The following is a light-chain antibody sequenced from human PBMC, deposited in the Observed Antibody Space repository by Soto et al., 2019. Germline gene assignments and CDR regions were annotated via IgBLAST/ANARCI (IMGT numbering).Light chain of an antibody. CDR2: AAS. J-gene: IGKJ1*01. Sequence: DIQMTQSPSSLSASVGDRVTITCRASQSIRTDLNWYQQKPGKAPKFLIYAASTWQSGVPSRFSGSGSGTDFTLTISSLQPEDFATYYCQQTYSNPRTFGQGTRVEI. CDR1: QSIRTD. CDR3: QQTYSNPRT. V-gene: IGKV1-39*01.